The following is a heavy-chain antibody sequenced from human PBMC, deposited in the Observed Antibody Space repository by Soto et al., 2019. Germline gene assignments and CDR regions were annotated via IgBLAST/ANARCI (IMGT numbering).Heavy chain of an antibody. CDR1: GYTFTAYT. D-gene: IGHD3-22*01. CDR3: AIASDYYGTSGYSNWFDP. Sequence: ASVKVSCKASGYTFTAYTIHWLRQAPGQRLEWMGWINPGNGYTKYSQNFQARVTLTRDTSASTAYMELSSLTSEDTAVYYCAIASDYYGTSGYSNWFDPWGQGTLVTVSS. J-gene: IGHJ5*02. CDR2: INPGNGYT. V-gene: IGHV1-3*01.